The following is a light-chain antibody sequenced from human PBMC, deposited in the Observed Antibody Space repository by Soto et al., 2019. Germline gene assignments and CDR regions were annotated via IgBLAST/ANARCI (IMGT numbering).Light chain of an antibody. CDR2: EVI. CDR3: AAWDDSLNGPV. V-gene: IGLV2-8*01. J-gene: IGLJ2*01. Sequence: QSALTQPPSASGSPGQSVTISCAGTSSDVGGYNLVSWYQQHPGKAPKLMIYEVIKRPSGVPDRFSGSKSGNTASLTISGLQSEDEAGYYCAAWDDSLNGPVFGGGTKLTVL. CDR1: SSDVGGYNL.